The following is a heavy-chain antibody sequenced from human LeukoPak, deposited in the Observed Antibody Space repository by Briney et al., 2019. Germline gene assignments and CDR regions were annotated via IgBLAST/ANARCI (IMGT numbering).Heavy chain of an antibody. CDR1: GGSISRGGYY. CDR2: IYYIGST. CDR3: ARVIAAAEGAFDI. J-gene: IGHJ3*02. D-gene: IGHD6-13*01. V-gene: IGHV4-31*03. Sequence: KSSQTLSLTCTVSGGSISRGGYYWSWLRQQRGKGLERIGYIYYIGSTSYNPSLKSRLTLSVDTSKNQFSLNLSSVTAADTAVYYCARVIAAAEGAFDIWGQGTMVTVSS.